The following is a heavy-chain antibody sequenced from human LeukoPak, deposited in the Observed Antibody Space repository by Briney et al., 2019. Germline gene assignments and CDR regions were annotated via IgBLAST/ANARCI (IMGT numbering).Heavy chain of an antibody. CDR2: ISGYNGDT. CDR1: GYTFTSHG. D-gene: IGHD6-19*01. J-gene: IGHJ2*01. Sequence: ASMKVSCRTSGYTFTSHGVTWVRQAPGQGFEWMGWISGYNGDTIYAQKFQGRVTMTTETSTSTAYMEVWSLRSDDTAVYYCARDPSNTSGRFWYLDVWGRGTLVTVSA. V-gene: IGHV1-18*01. CDR3: ARDPSNTSGRFWYLDV.